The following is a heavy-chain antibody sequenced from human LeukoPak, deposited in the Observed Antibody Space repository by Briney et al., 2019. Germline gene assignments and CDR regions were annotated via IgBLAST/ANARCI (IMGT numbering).Heavy chain of an antibody. D-gene: IGHD3-16*01. V-gene: IGHV3-7*01. CDR1: GFKFSDFW. CDR2: IKEDGSEE. J-gene: IGHJ4*02. CDR3: VRDSRPGGAMGLYHNFDF. Sequence: GGSLRLSCAASGFKFSDFWMTWVRQTTGKGLEWVANIKEDGSEEYHVDSVKGRFTISRDNTKSSLFLQMNSLRGDDTAVYYCVRDSRPGGAMGLYHNFDFWGQGTLVTVSS.